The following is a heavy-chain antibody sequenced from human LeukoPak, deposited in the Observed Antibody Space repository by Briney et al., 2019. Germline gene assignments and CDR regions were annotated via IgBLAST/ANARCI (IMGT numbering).Heavy chain of an antibody. V-gene: IGHV3-64*01. CDR1: GFTFSSYA. CDR3: ARTRMATIIFDY. J-gene: IGHJ4*02. Sequence: RSGGSLRLSCAASGFTFSSYALHWVRQAPGKGLEHVSSISSNGGITYYANSVKGRFTISRDNSKNTLYLQMGSLRAEDMAVYYCARTRMATIIFDYWGQGTLVTVSS. D-gene: IGHD5-24*01. CDR2: ISSNGGIT.